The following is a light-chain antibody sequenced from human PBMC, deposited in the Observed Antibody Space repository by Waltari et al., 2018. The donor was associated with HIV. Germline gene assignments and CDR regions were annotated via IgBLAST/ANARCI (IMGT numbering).Light chain of an antibody. CDR1: YIGAKT. V-gene: IGLV3-21*02. J-gene: IGLJ2*01. CDR2: DDF. Sequence: SYVLTQTPSVSVAPGQTARITCGGNYIGAKTVQWYHQKPGQAPVLIIYDDFDRPSRIPERFSASNSGNTATLTISRVGAGDEADYYCQVWDSASDQRIFGGGTRLTVL. CDR3: QVWDSASDQRI.